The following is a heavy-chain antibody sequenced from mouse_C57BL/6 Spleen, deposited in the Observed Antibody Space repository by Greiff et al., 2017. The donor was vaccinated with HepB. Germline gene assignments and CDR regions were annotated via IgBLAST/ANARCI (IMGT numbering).Heavy chain of an antibody. J-gene: IGHJ2*01. V-gene: IGHV1-69*01. Sequence: QVQLQQPGAELVMPGASVKLSCKASGYTFTSYWMHWVKQRPGQGLEWIGEIDPSDSYTNYNQKFKGKSTLTVDKSSSTAYMQLSSLTSEDSAVYYCARGNWDHGGDYWGQGTTLTVSS. CDR3: ARGNWDHGGDY. CDR2: IDPSDSYT. D-gene: IGHD4-1*01. CDR1: GYTFTSYW.